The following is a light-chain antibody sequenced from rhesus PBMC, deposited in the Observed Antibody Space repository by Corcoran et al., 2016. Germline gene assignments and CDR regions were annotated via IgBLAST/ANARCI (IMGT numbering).Light chain of an antibody. CDR3: LQYSSSPYS. J-gene: IGKJ2*01. CDR1: QSISSW. Sequence: DIQMTQSPSSLSASVGDTVTITCRASQSISSWLEWYQQKPGKSPKLLIYKASSLQSGVPSSFSGSGSGTDFTFTISSLQPEDFATYYCLQYSSSPYSFGQGTKVEIK. V-gene: IGKV1-22*01. CDR2: KAS.